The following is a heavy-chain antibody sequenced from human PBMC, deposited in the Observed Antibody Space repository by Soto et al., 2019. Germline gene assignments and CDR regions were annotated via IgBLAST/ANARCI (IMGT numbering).Heavy chain of an antibody. Sequence: EVQLVESGGGLVQPGGSLRLSCAASGFTFSSYWMHWVRQAPGKGLVWVSRINSDGSSTSYADSVKGRFTISRDNAKNTLYLQMNSLRAEDTAVYYCAREDVHYGDAYGRYNWFDPWGQGTLVTVSS. D-gene: IGHD4-17*01. CDR1: GFTFSSYW. CDR3: AREDVHYGDAYGRYNWFDP. CDR2: INSDGSST. V-gene: IGHV3-74*01. J-gene: IGHJ5*02.